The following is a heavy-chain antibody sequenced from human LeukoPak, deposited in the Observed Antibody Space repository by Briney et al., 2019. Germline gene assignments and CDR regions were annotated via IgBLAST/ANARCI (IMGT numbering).Heavy chain of an antibody. Sequence: GGSLRLSCAASGFTFDDYAMHWVRQAPGKGLEWVSGISWNSGSIGYADSVKGRFTISRDNAKNSLYLQMNSLRAEDMALYYCAKSVDTAIDYYFDYWGQGTLVTASS. D-gene: IGHD5-18*01. J-gene: IGHJ4*02. CDR3: AKSVDTAIDYYFDY. CDR2: ISWNSGSI. CDR1: GFTFDDYA. V-gene: IGHV3-9*03.